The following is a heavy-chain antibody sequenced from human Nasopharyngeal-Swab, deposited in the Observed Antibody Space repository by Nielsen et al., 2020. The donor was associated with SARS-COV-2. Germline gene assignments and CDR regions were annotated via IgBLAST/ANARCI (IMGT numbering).Heavy chain of an antibody. J-gene: IGHJ4*02. CDR3: AKRAEGGCGGDCYLDY. V-gene: IGHV3-23*01. CDR2: ISDDEST. Sequence: GESLKISCAASGFTFSSYSMSWARQAPGKGLEWVSGISDDESTCYADSVKGRFTISRDNSKNTLYLQMNSLRGEDTAVYYCAKRAEGGCGGDCYLDYWGQGTLVTVSS. CDR1: GFTFSSYS. D-gene: IGHD2-21*02.